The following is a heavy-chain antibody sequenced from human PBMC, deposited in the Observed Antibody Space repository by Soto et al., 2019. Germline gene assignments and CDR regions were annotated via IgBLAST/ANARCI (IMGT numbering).Heavy chain of an antibody. J-gene: IGHJ4*02. V-gene: IGHV4-34*01. D-gene: IGHD5-18*01. CDR3: ARDGIQLWLRGFDY. Sequence: SETLSLTCAVYGGSFSGYYWSWIRQPPGKGLEWIGEINHSGSTNYNPSPKSRVTISVDTSKNQFSLKLSSVPAADTAVYYCARDGIQLWLRGFDYWGQGTLVTVSS. CDR1: GGSFSGYY. CDR2: INHSGST.